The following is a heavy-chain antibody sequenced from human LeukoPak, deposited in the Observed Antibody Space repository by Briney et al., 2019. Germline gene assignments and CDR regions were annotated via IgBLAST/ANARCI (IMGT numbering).Heavy chain of an antibody. D-gene: IGHD5-12*01. CDR3: ASESGEFSDAFDI. Sequence: SQTLSLTCTVSGGSISSGGYYWSWIRQPPGKGLEWIGDIYYSGSTDYNPSLKSRVTISVDRSKNQFSLKLSSVTAADTAVYYCASESGEFSDAFDIWGQGTMVTVSS. J-gene: IGHJ3*02. CDR1: GGSISSGGYY. V-gene: IGHV4-30-2*01. CDR2: IYYSGST.